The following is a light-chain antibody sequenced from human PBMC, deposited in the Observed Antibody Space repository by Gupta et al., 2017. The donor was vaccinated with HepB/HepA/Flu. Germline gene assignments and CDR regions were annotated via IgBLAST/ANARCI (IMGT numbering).Light chain of an antibody. CDR3: AAWDDGRNGVV. V-gene: IGLV1-44*01. CDR1: SSNIGSNT. CDR2: SNN. Sequence: SVLTQPPAASGAPGPRVTITCSGSSSNIGSNTVNWYQQLPGTAPKLLIYSNNQRPSGVPERFSGSKSGTSASLAISGLQSEDEADYYCAAWDDGRNGVVFGGGTKLTVL. J-gene: IGLJ2*01.